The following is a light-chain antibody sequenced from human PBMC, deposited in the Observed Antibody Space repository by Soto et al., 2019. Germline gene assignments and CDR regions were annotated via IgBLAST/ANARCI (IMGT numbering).Light chain of an antibody. CDR2: AAS. CDR1: QSVSSY. Sequence: DIVLTQSPATLCLSPGERTTLSCRASQSVSSYFAWYQHRLGQAPRLLIYAASTRAPGAPDRFSGSGSGTDFTLTISRLEPEDFAVYHCQQYNFSPRTFGGGTKVDI. V-gene: IGKV3-20*01. J-gene: IGKJ4*01. CDR3: QQYNFSPRT.